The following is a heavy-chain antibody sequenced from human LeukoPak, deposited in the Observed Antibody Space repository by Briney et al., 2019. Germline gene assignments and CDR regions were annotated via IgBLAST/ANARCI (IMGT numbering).Heavy chain of an antibody. CDR2: IIAYNGNT. CDR3: ARDHYDILTGYYPDY. V-gene: IGHV1-18*04. CDR1: CYTFTSYG. D-gene: IGHD3-9*01. J-gene: IGHJ4*02. Sequence: ASVKVSCKASCYTFTSYGISWVRQAPGQGLEWIGCIIAYNGNTNYAQKLQGRVTMTTDTSTSTAYMELRTLRSDDTAVYYCARDHYDILTGYYPDYWGQGTLVTVSS.